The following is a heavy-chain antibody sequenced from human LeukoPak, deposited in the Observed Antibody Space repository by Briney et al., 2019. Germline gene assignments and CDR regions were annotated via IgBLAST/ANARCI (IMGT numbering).Heavy chain of an antibody. CDR2: IYTSGST. CDR1: GCSISSYY. D-gene: IGHD3-10*01. CDR3: ARETDDGSARY. Sequence: SETLSLTCTVSGCSISSYYWSWVRQPAGKGLEWIGRIYTSGSTNYNPSLKSRVTMSVDTSKNQFSLQLSSVTAADTAVYYCARETDDGSARYWGEGTMVTVSS. V-gene: IGHV4-4*07. J-gene: IGHJ4*02.